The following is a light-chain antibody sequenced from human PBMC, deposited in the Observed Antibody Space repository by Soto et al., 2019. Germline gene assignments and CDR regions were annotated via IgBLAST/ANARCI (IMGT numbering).Light chain of an antibody. CDR3: QQYNNWPRAT. CDR1: QSVRGY. V-gene: IGKV3-11*01. J-gene: IGKJ4*01. CDR2: ETY. Sequence: DIVLTQSPATLSLSPGERATLSCRASQSVRGYLAWYQHKPGQPPRLLIYETYNRATGTPARFSGSGYGTDFTLTISSLEPEDFAVYYCQQYNNWPRATFGGGTKVEIK.